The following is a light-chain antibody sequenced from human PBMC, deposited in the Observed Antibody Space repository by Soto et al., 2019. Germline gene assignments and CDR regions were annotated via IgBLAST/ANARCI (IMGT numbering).Light chain of an antibody. CDR2: TDN. CDR1: SSNVGTNT. CDR3: AAWDDSLKVYV. J-gene: IGLJ1*01. Sequence: QSALTQPPSACAPPGQGVTISCSGSSSNVGTNTVTWYQQLSGTAPKLLIYTDNFRSSGVPERFSGSKSCLSASRAISGLQSDDEADYYCAAWDDSLKVYVFGTGTKVTFL. V-gene: IGLV1-44*01.